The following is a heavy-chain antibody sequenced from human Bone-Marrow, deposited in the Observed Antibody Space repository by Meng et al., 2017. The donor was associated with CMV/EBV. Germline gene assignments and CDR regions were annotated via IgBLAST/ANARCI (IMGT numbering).Heavy chain of an antibody. J-gene: IGHJ4*02. D-gene: IGHD1-14*01. CDR1: GGSFSGYY. CDR2: INHSGST. CDR3: ARGLGTPAGRSFDY. Sequence: GSLRLSCAVYGGSFSGYYWSWIRQPPGKGLEWIGEINHSGSTNYNPSLKSRVTISVDTSKNQFSLKLSSVTAADTAVYYCARGLGTPAGRSFDYWGQGTRVTGYS. V-gene: IGHV4-34*01.